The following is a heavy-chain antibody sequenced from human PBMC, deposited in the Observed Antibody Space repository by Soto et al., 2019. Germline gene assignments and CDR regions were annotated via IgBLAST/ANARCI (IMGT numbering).Heavy chain of an antibody. J-gene: IGHJ6*02. CDR2: IRSKANSYAT. Sequence: GGSLRLSCAASGFTFSGSAMHWVRQASGKGLEWVGRIRSKANSYATSYAASVKGRFTRSRDDSKNTAYLQMNSLKTEDSDVYYWTRPSSYGGNYCYYGIDVWGQGTTVTVSS. V-gene: IGHV3-73*01. CDR1: GFTFSGSA. CDR3: TRPSSYGGNYCYYGIDV. D-gene: IGHD4-17*01.